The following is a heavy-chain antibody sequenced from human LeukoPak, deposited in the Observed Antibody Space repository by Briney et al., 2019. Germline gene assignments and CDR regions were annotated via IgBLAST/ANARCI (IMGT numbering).Heavy chain of an antibody. CDR3: AKTGGWSPSSNWFDP. Sequence: GGSLRLSCAASGFTFTTYWMSWGRQAPGKGLEWVANMKPDGSEIFYVDSVKGRFTISRDNAKNSLYLQMNSLRAEDTAVYYCAKTGGWSPSSNWFDPWGQGTLVTVSS. CDR1: GFTFTTYW. V-gene: IGHV3-7*01. J-gene: IGHJ5*02. D-gene: IGHD3-16*01. CDR2: MKPDGSEI.